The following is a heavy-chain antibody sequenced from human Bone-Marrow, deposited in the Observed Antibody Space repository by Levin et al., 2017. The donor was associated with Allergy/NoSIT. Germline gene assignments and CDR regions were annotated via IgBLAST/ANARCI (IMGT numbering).Heavy chain of an antibody. J-gene: IGHJ6*03. D-gene: IGHD3-9*01. V-gene: IGHV4-59*01. CDR1: GGSISSYY. CDR2: IYYSGST. Sequence: SETLSLTCTVSGGSISSYYWSWIRQPPGKGLEWIGYIYYSGSTNYNPSLKSRVTISVDTSKNQFSLKLSSVTAADTAVYYCARVFRTLGYYYYYMDVWGKGTTVTVSS. CDR3: ARVFRTLGYYYYYMDV.